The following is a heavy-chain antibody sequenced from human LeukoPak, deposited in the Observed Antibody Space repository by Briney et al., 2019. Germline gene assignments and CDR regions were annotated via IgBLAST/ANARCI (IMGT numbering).Heavy chain of an antibody. CDR3: ANSGSYLGGNDAFDI. D-gene: IGHD1-26*01. Sequence: PGGSLRLSCAASGFTFSSYGMHWVRQAPGKGLEWVSAISGSGGSTYYADSVKGRFTISRDNSKNTLYLQMNSLRAEDTAVYYCANSGSYLGGNDAFDIWGQGTMVTVSS. J-gene: IGHJ3*02. CDR1: GFTFSSYG. V-gene: IGHV3-23*01. CDR2: ISGSGGST.